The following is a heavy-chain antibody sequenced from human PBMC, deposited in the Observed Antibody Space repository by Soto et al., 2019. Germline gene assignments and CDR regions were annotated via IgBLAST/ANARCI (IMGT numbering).Heavy chain of an antibody. Sequence: SETLSLTCTVSGDSISSLYWSWIRQPPGKGPEWIGYIYYSGSINYNPSLKSRVTISVDPSKNQFSLRLSSVTAADTAVYYCAKSLWDTSGWKTDYWGQGTLVTVS. CDR2: IYYSGSI. D-gene: IGHD6-19*01. CDR3: AKSLWDTSGWKTDY. V-gene: IGHV4-59*01. J-gene: IGHJ4*02. CDR1: GDSISSLY.